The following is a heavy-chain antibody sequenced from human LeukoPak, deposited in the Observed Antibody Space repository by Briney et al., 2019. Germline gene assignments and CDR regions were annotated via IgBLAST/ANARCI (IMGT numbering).Heavy chain of an antibody. CDR2: IWDDGSDK. CDR1: GFTFSSYW. CDR3: AKEKYGSGSYGAFDI. J-gene: IGHJ3*02. V-gene: IGHV3-33*06. Sequence: GGSLRLSCAASGFTFSSYWMHWVRQAPGKGLEWVAVIWDDGSDKFYVDSVKGRFTISRDNSKNTLYLQMNSLRAEDTAVYYCAKEKYGSGSYGAFDIWGQGTMVTVSS. D-gene: IGHD3-10*01.